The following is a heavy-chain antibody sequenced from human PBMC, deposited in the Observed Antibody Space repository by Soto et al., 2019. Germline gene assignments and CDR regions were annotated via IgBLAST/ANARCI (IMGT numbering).Heavy chain of an antibody. Sequence: SETLSITCTVSGASISGFYWSWIRKSAGKGLEWIGRIYATGTTDYNPSLKSRVMMSVDTSKKQFSLKLRSVTAADTAVYYCVRDGTKTLRDWFDPWGQGISVTVSS. CDR1: GASISGFY. J-gene: IGHJ5*02. CDR2: IYATGTT. V-gene: IGHV4-4*07. CDR3: VRDGTKTLRDWFDP. D-gene: IGHD1-1*01.